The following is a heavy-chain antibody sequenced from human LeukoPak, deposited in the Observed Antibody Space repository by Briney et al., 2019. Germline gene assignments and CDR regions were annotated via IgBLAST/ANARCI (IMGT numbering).Heavy chain of an antibody. CDR1: GVSIRSYY. CDR2: VYYTGST. Sequence: PSETLSLTCTASGVSIRSYYWSWIRQPPGKGLEWIGYVYYTGSTNYNPSLKSRVTISLDTSKNQFSLKLSSVTAADTAVYYCARDRGVGGSAAIDAFDVWGQGTMATVSS. CDR3: ARDRGVGGSAAIDAFDV. V-gene: IGHV4-59*01. D-gene: IGHD3-10*01. J-gene: IGHJ3*01.